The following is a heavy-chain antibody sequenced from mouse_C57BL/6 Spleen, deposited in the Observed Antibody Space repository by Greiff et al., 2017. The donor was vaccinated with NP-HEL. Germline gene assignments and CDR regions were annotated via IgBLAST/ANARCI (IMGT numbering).Heavy chain of an antibody. CDR1: GYTFTDYN. J-gene: IGHJ3*01. D-gene: IGHD3-2*02. CDR3: ARDSSGLAWFAY. Sequence: EVQLQQSGPELVKPGASVKMSCKASGYTFTDYNMHWVKQSHGKSLEWIGYINPNNGGTSYNQKFKGKATLTVNKSSSTAYMELRSLTSEDSAVYYCARDSSGLAWFAYWGQRTLVTVSA. CDR2: INPNNGGT. V-gene: IGHV1-22*01.